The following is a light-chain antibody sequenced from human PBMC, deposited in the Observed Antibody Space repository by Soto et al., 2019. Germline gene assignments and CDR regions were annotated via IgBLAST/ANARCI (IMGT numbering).Light chain of an antibody. CDR3: SSYAGSNNPYV. CDR1: SSDVGGYNY. V-gene: IGLV2-8*01. Sequence: ALTQPPSASGSPGQSVTISCTGTSSDVGGYNYVSWYQQHPGKAPKLMIYEVSKRPSGVPDRFSGSKSGNTASLTVSGLQAEDEADYYCSSYAGSNNPYVFGTGTKLTVL. CDR2: EVS. J-gene: IGLJ1*01.